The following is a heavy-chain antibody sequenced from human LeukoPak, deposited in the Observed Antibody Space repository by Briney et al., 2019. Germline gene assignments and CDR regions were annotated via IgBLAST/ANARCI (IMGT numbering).Heavy chain of an antibody. D-gene: IGHD3-3*01. CDR2: LSSSGSAF. V-gene: IGHV3-48*03. J-gene: IGHJ4*02. Sequence: GRSLRLSCEDSGFTFRSYEMNWVRQAPGKGLEWIAYLSSSGSAFSYADSVKGRFTIARDNAKNSVYLEMNSLRADDTAVYYCARSARLMKGVVEVTALDDWGQGTLVTVSS. CDR3: ARSARLMKGVVEVTALDD. CDR1: GFTFRSYE.